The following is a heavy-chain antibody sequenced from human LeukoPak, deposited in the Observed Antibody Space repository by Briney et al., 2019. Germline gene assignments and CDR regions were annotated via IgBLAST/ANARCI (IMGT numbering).Heavy chain of an antibody. D-gene: IGHD2-15*01. V-gene: IGHV1-2*02. J-gene: IGHJ4*02. Sequence: ASVKVSCKASGYTFTGYYMHWVRQAPGQGLEWMGWINPNSGGTNYAQKFQGRVTMTRGTSISTAYMELSRLRSDDTAMYYCARGAPGVVVAAPTDYCGQGTLVTVSS. CDR1: GYTFTGYY. CDR2: INPNSGGT. CDR3: ARGAPGVVVAAPTDY.